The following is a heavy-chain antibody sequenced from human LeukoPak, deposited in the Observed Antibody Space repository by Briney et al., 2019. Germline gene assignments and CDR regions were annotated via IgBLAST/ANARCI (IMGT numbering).Heavy chain of an antibody. CDR2: INWNGGST. CDR1: GFTFSSYG. J-gene: IGHJ6*03. CDR3: ARDGVLRYFDWLFPYYMDV. V-gene: IGHV3-20*04. Sequence: PGGSLRLSCAASGFTFSSYGMHWARQAPGKGLEWVSGINWNGGSTGYADSVKGRFTISRDNAKNSLYLQMNSLRAEDTAVYYCARDGVLRYFDWLFPYYMDVWGKGTTVTISS. D-gene: IGHD3-9*01.